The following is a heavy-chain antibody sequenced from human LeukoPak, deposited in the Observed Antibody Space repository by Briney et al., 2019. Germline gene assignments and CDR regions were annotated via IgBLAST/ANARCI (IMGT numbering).Heavy chain of an antibody. D-gene: IGHD3-16*01. CDR2: ISTGGDI. V-gene: IGHV4-4*08. J-gene: IGHJ5*02. CDR3: VRGPGRGYALEP. Sequence: SETLSLTCAVSSGSICNSYCSWARQPPGKGLEFIGYISTGGDINYNPSLRSRATMSINTSNNQLSLTLTSVTTADTAVYFCVRGPGRGYALEPWGQGSLVTVYS. CDR1: SGSICNSY.